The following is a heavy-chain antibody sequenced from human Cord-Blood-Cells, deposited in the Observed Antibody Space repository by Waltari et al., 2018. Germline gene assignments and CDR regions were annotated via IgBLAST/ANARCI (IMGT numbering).Heavy chain of an antibody. J-gene: IGHJ4*02. Sequence: EVQLVQSGAEVKKPGESLKISCKGSGYSFTSYWIGWVRQMPGKGLEWMGIIYPGDSDTRYSPSFQGQVTISADKSSSTAYLQWSSLKASDTAMYYCARHRYYYDSSGYCDYWGQGTLVTVSS. CDR1: GYSFTSYW. D-gene: IGHD3-22*01. CDR3: ARHRYYYDSSGYCDY. CDR2: IYPGDSDT. V-gene: IGHV5-51*01.